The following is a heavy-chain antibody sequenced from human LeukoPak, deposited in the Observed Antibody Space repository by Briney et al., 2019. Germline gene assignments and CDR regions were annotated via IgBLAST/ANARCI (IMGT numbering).Heavy chain of an antibody. CDR2: ISYDGSNK. D-gene: IGHD6-19*01. V-gene: IGHV3-30*18. Sequence: PGRSLRLSCAASGFTFSSYGMHWVRQAPGKGLEWVAVISYDGSNKYYADSVKGRFTISRDNSKNTLYLQMNSLRAEDTAVYYCAKDRLSGWHWGQGTLVTVSS. CDR3: AKDRLSGWH. J-gene: IGHJ4*02. CDR1: GFTFSSYG.